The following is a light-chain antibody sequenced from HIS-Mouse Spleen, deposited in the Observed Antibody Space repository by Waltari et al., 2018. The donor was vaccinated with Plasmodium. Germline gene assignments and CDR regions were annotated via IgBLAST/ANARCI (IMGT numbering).Light chain of an antibody. CDR1: KLGDKY. CDR3: QAWDSSTVV. Sequence: SYELTQPPSVSVSPVQTASITCSGDKLGDKYACWYQQKPGQSPVLVIYQGSKRPSGLPERFSGSNSGNTATLTNSGTQAMDEAVYYCQAWDSSTVVFGGGTKLTVL. J-gene: IGLJ2*01. V-gene: IGLV3-1*01. CDR2: QGS.